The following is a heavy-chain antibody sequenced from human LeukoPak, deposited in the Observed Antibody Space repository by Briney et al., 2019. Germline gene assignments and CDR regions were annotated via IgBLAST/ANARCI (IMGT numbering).Heavy chain of an antibody. CDR3: ARGGRYCSSSSCHLGDY. CDR1: GFTFSNYG. J-gene: IGHJ4*02. V-gene: IGHV3-33*01. D-gene: IGHD2-2*01. Sequence: GESLRLSCAASGFTFSNYGMHWVRQAPGKGLEWVAVIWYDGSNEYYADSVKGRFTISRDNSKNTLYLQMNSLRAEDTAVYYCARGGRYCSSSSCHLGDYWGQGTLVTVSS. CDR2: IWYDGSNE.